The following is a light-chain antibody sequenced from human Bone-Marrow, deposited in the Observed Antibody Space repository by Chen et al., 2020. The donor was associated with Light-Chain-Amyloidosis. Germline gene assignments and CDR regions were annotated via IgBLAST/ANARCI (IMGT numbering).Light chain of an antibody. J-gene: IGKJ4*01. CDR3: QQYSTSPLT. Sequence: ESVFTQSPGTLSLSPGDRATLSCRTSQSISSTYLAWYQQKPGQAPRLLIYGVSSRATGIADRFSGSGSGTDFTLTISRLEPEDFAVYYCQQYSTSPLTFGGGTKVEIK. V-gene: IGKV3-20*01. CDR2: GVS. CDR1: QSISSTY.